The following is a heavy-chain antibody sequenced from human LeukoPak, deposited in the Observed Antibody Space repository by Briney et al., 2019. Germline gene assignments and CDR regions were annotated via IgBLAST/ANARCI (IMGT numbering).Heavy chain of an antibody. Sequence: SETLSLTCTVSGGSISSYYWSWIRQPPGKGLEWIGYIYYSGSTNYNPSLKSRVTISVDTSKNQFSLKLSSVTAADTAVYYCAREKSSGWYDPFDYWGQGTLVTVSS. V-gene: IGHV4-59*01. CDR1: GGSISSYY. J-gene: IGHJ4*02. CDR3: AREKSSGWYDPFDY. D-gene: IGHD6-19*01. CDR2: IYYSGST.